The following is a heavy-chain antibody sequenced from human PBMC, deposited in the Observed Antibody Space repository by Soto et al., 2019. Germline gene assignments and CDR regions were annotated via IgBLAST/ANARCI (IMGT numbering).Heavy chain of an antibody. Sequence: EAHLVGSGGGLVQPGGSLRLSCAASGFAVSANYLSWVRQAPGKGLEWVSLIYSGGDTDYADSVRGRFTISRDNSKNTLYFQMNSLKAEDTAVYYCATRMTTAPYWGQGALVNVSS. CDR1: GFAVSANY. J-gene: IGHJ4*02. V-gene: IGHV3-66*01. D-gene: IGHD4-17*01. CDR3: ATRMTTAPY. CDR2: IYSGGDT.